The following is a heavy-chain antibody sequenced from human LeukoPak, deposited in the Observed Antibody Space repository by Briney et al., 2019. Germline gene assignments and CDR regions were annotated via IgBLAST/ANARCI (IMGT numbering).Heavy chain of an antibody. CDR3: ARGKNGYGEIIDY. J-gene: IGHJ4*02. Sequence: GGSLRPSCAASGFTVSSNYMSWVRQAPGKGLEWVSVIYSGGSTYYADSVKGRFTISRDNSKNTLYLQMNSLRAEDTAVYYCARGKNGYGEIIDYWGQGTLVTVSS. CDR1: GFTVSSNY. V-gene: IGHV3-53*01. CDR2: IYSGGST. D-gene: IGHD4-17*01.